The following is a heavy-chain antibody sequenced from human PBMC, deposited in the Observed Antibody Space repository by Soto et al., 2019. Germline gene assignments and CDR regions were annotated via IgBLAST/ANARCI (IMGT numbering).Heavy chain of an antibody. CDR1: GFTFSDYG. V-gene: IGHV3-30*18. Sequence: QVQLVESGGGVAQPGRSLRLSCAVSGFTFSDYGMHWVRQAPGKGLEWVAVVSYDGSYKYYADSVKGRFTVSRDLSGNTVFLQMNSLRLEDTAVYFCAKEMYPRTVLDSSLPWGDYWGQGTLVAVSS. CDR2: VSYDGSYK. CDR3: AKEMYPRTVLDSSLPWGDY. J-gene: IGHJ4*02. D-gene: IGHD6-6*01.